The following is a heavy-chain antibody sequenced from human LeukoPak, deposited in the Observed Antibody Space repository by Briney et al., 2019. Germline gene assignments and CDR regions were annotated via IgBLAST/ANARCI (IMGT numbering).Heavy chain of an antibody. CDR2: ISYDGSNK. CDR3: AKDLARDYYTKPFDP. Sequence: QSGGSLRLSCAASGFTFSSYGMHWVRQAPGKGLEWVAVISYDGSNKYYAGSVRGRFTISRDNSKNTLYLQMNSLRAEDTAVYYCAKDLARDYYTKPFDPWGQGTLVTVSS. CDR1: GFTFSSYG. V-gene: IGHV3-30*18. D-gene: IGHD3-10*01. J-gene: IGHJ5*02.